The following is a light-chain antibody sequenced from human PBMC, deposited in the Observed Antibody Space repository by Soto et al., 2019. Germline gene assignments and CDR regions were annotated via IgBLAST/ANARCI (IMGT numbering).Light chain of an antibody. Sequence: QSVLTQPASVSGSPGQSITISCTGTSSDVGRYSLVSWYQQHPGKAPKLVIYEGTKRPSGVSNRFSGSKSGNTASPTISGLQAEDEADYHCCSYGGNSTYVVGTGTKVTVL. V-gene: IGLV2-23*01. J-gene: IGLJ1*01. CDR1: SSDVGRYSL. CDR3: CSYGGNSTYV. CDR2: EGT.